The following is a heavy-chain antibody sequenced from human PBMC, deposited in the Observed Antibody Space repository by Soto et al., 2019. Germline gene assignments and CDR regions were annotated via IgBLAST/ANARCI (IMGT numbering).Heavy chain of an antibody. CDR2: IYHSGST. CDR3: ASVTGTTFVHFDY. CDR1: SGSISSSNW. V-gene: IGHV4-4*02. J-gene: IGHJ4*02. D-gene: IGHD1-7*01. Sequence: SETLSLTCAVSSGSISSSNWWSWVRQPPGKGLEWIGEIYHSGSTNYNPSLKSRVTISVDKSKNQSSLKLSSVTAADTAVYYCASVTGTTFVHFDYWGQGTLVTVSS.